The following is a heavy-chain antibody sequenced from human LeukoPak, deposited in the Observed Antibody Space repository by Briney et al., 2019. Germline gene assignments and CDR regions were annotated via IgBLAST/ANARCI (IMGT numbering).Heavy chain of an antibody. D-gene: IGHD4-17*01. J-gene: IGHJ3*01. CDR2: IIPLLGTG. CDR3: AKSTGTGAFDV. Sequence: ASVKVSCTATGGSYSTFTIIWVRQAPAQGFEFMGGIIPLLGTGDYAQKFQGRVTMTTDESTNTAYMELSRLTSEDTAIYYCAKSTGTGAFDVWGQGTTVAVSS. V-gene: IGHV1-69*16. CDR1: GGSYSTFT.